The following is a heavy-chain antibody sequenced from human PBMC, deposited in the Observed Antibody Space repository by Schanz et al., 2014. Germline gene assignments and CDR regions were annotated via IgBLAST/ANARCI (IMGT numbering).Heavy chain of an antibody. Sequence: QLQLVQSGAEVKKPGASVKVSCKASGYTFTDYGVIWVRQAPGQGLEWMGWISAYNGHTDYAQKLQGRVTLTTDTSTSTAYMELSSLRSEDTAVYYCARGYGDSPTDFWGQGTLVTVSS. J-gene: IGHJ4*02. V-gene: IGHV1-18*01. CDR3: ARGYGDSPTDF. CDR2: ISAYNGHT. D-gene: IGHD4-17*01. CDR1: GYTFTDYG.